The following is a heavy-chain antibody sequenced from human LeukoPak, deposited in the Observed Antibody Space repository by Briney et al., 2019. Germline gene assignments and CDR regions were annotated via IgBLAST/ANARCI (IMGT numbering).Heavy chain of an antibody. CDR3: TRDRASVAFDY. CDR1: GFTFSDYY. J-gene: IGHJ4*02. V-gene: IGHV3-11*04. Sequence: GGSLRLSCAASGFTFSDYYMSWIRQAPGKGLEWVSYISSSGSTIYYADSVKGRFTISRDNDKNALYLQMNSLRGEDTAVYYCTRDRASVAFDYWGQGTLVTVSS. D-gene: IGHD2-15*01. CDR2: ISSSGSTI.